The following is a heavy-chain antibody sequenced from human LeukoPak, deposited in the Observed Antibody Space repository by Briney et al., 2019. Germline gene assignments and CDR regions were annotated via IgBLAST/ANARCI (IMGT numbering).Heavy chain of an antibody. Sequence: GGSLRLSCAASGFTFSSYWMHWVRQAPGKGLVRVSRINTDGSSTTYADSVKGRFTISRDNAKNTLYLQMNSLRAEDTAVYYCASGVGLTLRDFWGQGTLLTVSS. V-gene: IGHV3-74*01. CDR2: INTDGSST. CDR1: GFTFSSYW. CDR3: ASGVGLTLRDF. D-gene: IGHD1-26*01. J-gene: IGHJ4*02.